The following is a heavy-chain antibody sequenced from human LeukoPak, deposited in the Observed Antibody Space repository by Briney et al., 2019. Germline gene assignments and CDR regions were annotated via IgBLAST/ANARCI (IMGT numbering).Heavy chain of an antibody. CDR2: ISYDGSNK. D-gene: IGHD3-10*01. Sequence: GGSLRLSCAASGFTFSSYAMHWVRQAPGKGLEWVAVISYDGSNKYYADSVKGRFTISRDNSKNTLYLQMNSLRAEGTAVYYCARDRILWFREPLYGMDVWGKGTTVTVSS. V-gene: IGHV3-30*04. CDR1: GFTFSSYA. J-gene: IGHJ6*04. CDR3: ARDRILWFREPLYGMDV.